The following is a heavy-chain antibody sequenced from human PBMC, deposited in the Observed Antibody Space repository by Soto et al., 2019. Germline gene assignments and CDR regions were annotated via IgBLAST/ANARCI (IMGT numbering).Heavy chain of an antibody. V-gene: IGHV1-69*13. Sequence: SVKVSCKASGGTFSSYAISWVRQAPGQGLEWMGGIIPIFGTANYAQKFQGRVTITADESTSTAYMELSSLRSEDTAVYYCARDHRSGYYDSSGYYYFDDWGQGTLVTVSS. CDR3: ARDHRSGYYDSSGYYYFDD. CDR2: IIPIFGTA. CDR1: GGTFSSYA. J-gene: IGHJ4*02. D-gene: IGHD3-22*01.